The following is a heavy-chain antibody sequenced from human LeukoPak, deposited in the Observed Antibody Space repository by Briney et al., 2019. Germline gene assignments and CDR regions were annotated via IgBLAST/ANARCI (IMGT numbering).Heavy chain of an antibody. J-gene: IGHJ4*02. CDR3: AKGGRYSSSKPPDY. CDR2: ISGSGGST. V-gene: IGHV3-23*01. CDR1: GFTFSSYA. D-gene: IGHD6-6*01. Sequence: GGSLRLSCAASGFTFSSYAMSWVRQAPGKGLEWVSAISGSGGSTYYADSVKGRFTISRDNSKNTLYLQMSSLRAEDTAVYYCAKGGRYSSSKPPDYWGQGTLVTVSS.